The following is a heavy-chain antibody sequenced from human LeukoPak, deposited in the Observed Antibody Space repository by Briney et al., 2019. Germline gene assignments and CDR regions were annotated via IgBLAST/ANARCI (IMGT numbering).Heavy chain of an antibody. D-gene: IGHD2-2*01. J-gene: IGHJ4*02. V-gene: IGHV3-7*01. Sequence: RGSLRLSCAASGFTFSNYWMSWVRQAPGKGLEWVANIKQDGSEKYYVDSVKGRFTISRDNAKNSLYLQMNSLRAEDTAVYYCARVVPAAIAFDYWGQGTLVTVSS. CDR1: GFTFSNYW. CDR3: ARVVPAAIAFDY. CDR2: IKQDGSEK.